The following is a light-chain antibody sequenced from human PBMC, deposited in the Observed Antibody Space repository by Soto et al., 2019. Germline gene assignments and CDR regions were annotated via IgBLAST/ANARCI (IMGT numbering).Light chain of an antibody. CDR3: VLYMGSGISNWV. CDR2: STN. J-gene: IGLJ3*02. Sequence: QTVVTQEPSFSVSPGGTVTLTCGLSSGSVSTSYYPSWYQQTPDQAPRTLIYSTNTRSSGVPDRFSGSILGNKAALTITGAQADDESDYYGVLYMGSGISNWVFGGGTKLTVL. V-gene: IGLV8-61*01. CDR1: SGSVSTSYY.